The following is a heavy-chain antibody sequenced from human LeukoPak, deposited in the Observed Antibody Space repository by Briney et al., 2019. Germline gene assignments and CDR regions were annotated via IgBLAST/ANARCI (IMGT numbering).Heavy chain of an antibody. CDR3: AKDLAPAAY. Sequence: GGSLRLSCAASGFTFSSSSMSWVRQAPGKGLEWVSALTGSGGSTYYADSVKGRFTISRDNSKKTLFLQMNSLRAEATAVYYCAKDLAPAAYWGQGTLVTVSS. CDR2: LTGSGGST. CDR1: GFTFSSSS. V-gene: IGHV3-23*01. J-gene: IGHJ4*02. D-gene: IGHD2-2*01.